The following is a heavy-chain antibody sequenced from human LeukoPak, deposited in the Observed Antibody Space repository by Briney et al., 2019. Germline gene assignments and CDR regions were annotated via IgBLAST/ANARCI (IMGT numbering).Heavy chain of an antibody. CDR1: GASISNNNYY. D-gene: IGHD6-19*01. CDR3: ARQQWVVAGID. J-gene: IGHJ1*01. Sequence: SETLSLTCTVSGASISNNNYYWGWLRPPPGKGLEWIGSIYDSGSAYYNPSLKSRVTVSVATTKNNFSLKVSSVTAPDRSAFCCARQQWVVAGIDWG. CDR2: IYDSGSA. V-gene: IGHV4-39*02.